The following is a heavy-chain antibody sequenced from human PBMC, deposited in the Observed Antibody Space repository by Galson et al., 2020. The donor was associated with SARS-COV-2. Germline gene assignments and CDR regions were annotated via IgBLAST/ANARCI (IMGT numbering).Heavy chain of an antibody. J-gene: IGHJ6*02. CDR1: GFTFSSYE. CDR3: ARYARIQLWPTHYYYGMDV. Sequence: GGSLRLSCAASGFTFSSYEMNWVRQAPGKGLEWVSYISSSGSTIYYADSVKGRFTISRDNAKNSLYLQMNSLRAEDTAVYYCARYARIQLWPTHYYYGMDVWGQGTTVTVSS. V-gene: IGHV3-48*03. D-gene: IGHD5-18*01. CDR2: ISSSGSTI.